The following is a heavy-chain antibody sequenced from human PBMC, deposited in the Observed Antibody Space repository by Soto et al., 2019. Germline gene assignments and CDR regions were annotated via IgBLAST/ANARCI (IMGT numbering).Heavy chain of an antibody. Sequence: HPGGSLRLSCAASGFTFDDYAMHWVRQAPGKGLEWVSLISWDGGSTYYADSVKGRFTISRDNSKNSLYLQMNSLRAEDTALYYCAKEGITSNIVVVPAAHYGMDVWGQGTTVTVS. CDR1: GFTFDDYA. J-gene: IGHJ6*02. V-gene: IGHV3-43D*04. CDR3: AKEGITSNIVVVPAAHYGMDV. CDR2: ISWDGGST. D-gene: IGHD2-2*01.